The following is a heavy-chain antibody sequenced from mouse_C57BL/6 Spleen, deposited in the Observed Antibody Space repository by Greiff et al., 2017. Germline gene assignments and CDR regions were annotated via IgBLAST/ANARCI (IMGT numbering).Heavy chain of an antibody. D-gene: IGHD2-12*01. CDR1: GYTFTEST. CDR2: FYPGCGSI. J-gene: IGHJ4*01. Sequence: VPLQQSGAELVKPGASVKLSCKSSGYTFTESTIHLVKHRSGQGLELIWWFYPGCGSIKYNEKFKDKATLTADKSSSTVYMELSRLTSEDSAVYFCARHAYYRGPSYYAMDYWGQGTSVTVSS. V-gene: IGHV1-62-2*01. CDR3: ARHAYYRGPSYYAMDY.